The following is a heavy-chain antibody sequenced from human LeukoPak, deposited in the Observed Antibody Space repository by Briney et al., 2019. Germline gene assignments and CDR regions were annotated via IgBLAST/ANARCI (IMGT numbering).Heavy chain of an antibody. J-gene: IGHJ4*02. V-gene: IGHV3-48*02. CDR2: ISSSSDTI. CDR3: ARDLISGSYTFDY. CDR1: GLTFNTYN. D-gene: IGHD1-26*01. Sequence: PAGGPLRLSCAASGLTFNTYNMNWVRQAPGKGLEWVSYISSSSDTIYYADSVKGRFTISRDNAKNSLYLQMNSLRDEDTAVYYCARDLISGSYTFDYWGQGTLVTVSS.